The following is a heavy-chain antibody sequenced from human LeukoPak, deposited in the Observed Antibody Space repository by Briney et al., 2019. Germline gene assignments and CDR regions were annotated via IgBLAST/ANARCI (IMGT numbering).Heavy chain of an antibody. J-gene: IGHJ4*02. D-gene: IGHD3-10*01. CDR2: ISGSGGST. V-gene: IGHV3-23*01. CDR1: GFTFSSYA. CDR3: AKDSTYYYGSGSYDWVDY. Sequence: GGSLRLSCAASGFTFSSYAMSWVRQAPGKGLEWVSAISGSGGSTYYADSVKGRFTISRDNSKNTLYLQMNSLRAEDTAVYYCAKDSTYYYGSGSYDWVDYWGQGTLVTVSS.